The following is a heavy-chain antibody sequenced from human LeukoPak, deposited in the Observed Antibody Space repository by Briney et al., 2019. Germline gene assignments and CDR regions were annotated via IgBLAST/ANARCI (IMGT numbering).Heavy chain of an antibody. CDR1: GFTFSSYA. J-gene: IGHJ5*02. CDR3: ARLDSINYDS. Sequence: KSGGSLRLSCAASGFTFSSYAISWVRQAPGQGLEWMGGIIPIFGTANYAQKFQGRVTITADESTSTAYMELSSLRSEDTAVYYCARLDSINYDSWGQGTLVTVSS. V-gene: IGHV1-69*01. CDR2: IIPIFGTA. D-gene: IGHD3-3*01.